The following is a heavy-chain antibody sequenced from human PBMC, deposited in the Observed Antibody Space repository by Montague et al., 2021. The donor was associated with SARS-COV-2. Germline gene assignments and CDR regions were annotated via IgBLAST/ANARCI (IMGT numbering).Heavy chain of an antibody. V-gene: IGHV3-23*01. CDR1: GFTFSGYA. Sequence: SLRLSCAASGFTFSGYAMSWVRQAPGKGLEWVSATSGSGGSTYYADSVKGRFTISRDNSKNTLYLQMNSLRAEDTAVYYCAKDFTMIVVSGYFDLWGRGTLVTVSS. CDR2: TSGSGGST. D-gene: IGHD3-22*01. CDR3: AKDFTMIVVSGYFDL. J-gene: IGHJ2*01.